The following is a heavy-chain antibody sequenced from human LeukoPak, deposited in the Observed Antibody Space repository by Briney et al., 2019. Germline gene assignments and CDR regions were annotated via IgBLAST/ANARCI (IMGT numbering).Heavy chain of an antibody. CDR3: ARLNDFWSGYYVGGDDY. D-gene: IGHD3-3*01. V-gene: IGHV4-38-2*01. J-gene: IGHJ4*02. Sequence: PSETLSLTCAVSGYSISSGYYWGWIRQPPGKGLEWIGSIYYSGSTYYNPSLKSRVTISVDTSKNQFSLKLSSVTAADTAVYYCARLNDFWSGYYVGGDDYWGQGALVTVSS. CDR2: IYYSGST. CDR1: GYSISSGYY.